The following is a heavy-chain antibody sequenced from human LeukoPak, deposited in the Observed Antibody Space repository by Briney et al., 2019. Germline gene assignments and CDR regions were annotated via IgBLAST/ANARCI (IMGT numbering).Heavy chain of an antibody. J-gene: IGHJ6*03. V-gene: IGHV5-51*01. CDR3: ARREEEAIAARPGGRYYYYYYMDV. Sequence: GESLKISCKGSGYSFTSYWIGWVRQMPGKGLEWMGIIYPGDSDTRYSPSFQGQVTISADKSISTAYLQWSSLKASDTAMYYSARREEEAIAARPGGRYYYYYYMDVRGKGTTVTVSS. D-gene: IGHD6-6*01. CDR2: IYPGDSDT. CDR1: GYSFTSYW.